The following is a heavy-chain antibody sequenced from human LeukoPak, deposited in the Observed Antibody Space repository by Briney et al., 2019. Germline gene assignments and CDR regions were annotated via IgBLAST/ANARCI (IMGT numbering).Heavy chain of an antibody. CDR2: ISGSGGST. V-gene: IGHV3-23*01. J-gene: IGHJ4*02. Sequence: GGSLRLSCAASGFTVSSNYMSWVRQAPGKGLEWVSAISGSGGSTYYADSVKGRFTISRDNSKNTLYLQMNSLRAEDTAVYYCADSWMLLYWGQGTLVTVSS. CDR1: GFTVSSNY. CDR3: ADSWMLLY. D-gene: IGHD6-13*01.